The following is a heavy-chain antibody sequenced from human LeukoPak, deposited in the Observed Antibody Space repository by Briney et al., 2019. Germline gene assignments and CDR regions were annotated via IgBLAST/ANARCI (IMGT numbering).Heavy chain of an antibody. V-gene: IGHV4-59*01. Sequence: SETLSLTCAVYGGSFSGYYWSWIRQPPGKGLEWIGYIYYSGSTNYNPSLKSRVTISVDTSKNQFSLKLSSVTAADTAVYYCARADPAVAGFDYWGQGTLVTVSS. J-gene: IGHJ4*02. CDR2: IYYSGST. D-gene: IGHD6-19*01. CDR3: ARADPAVAGFDY. CDR1: GGSFSGYY.